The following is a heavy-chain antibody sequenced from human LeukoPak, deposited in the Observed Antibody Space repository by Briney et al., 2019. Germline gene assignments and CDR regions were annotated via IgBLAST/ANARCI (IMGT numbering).Heavy chain of an antibody. J-gene: IGHJ6*02. CDR1: GGSISSGGYY. Sequence: SETLSLTCTVSGGSISSGGYYWSWIRQHPGKGLEWIGYIYYSGSTYYNPSLKSRVTISVDTSKNQFSLKLSSVTAADTAVYYCARTQGENYYYCGMDVWGQGTTVTVSS. CDR2: IYYSGST. CDR3: ARTQGENYYYCGMDV. V-gene: IGHV4-31*03.